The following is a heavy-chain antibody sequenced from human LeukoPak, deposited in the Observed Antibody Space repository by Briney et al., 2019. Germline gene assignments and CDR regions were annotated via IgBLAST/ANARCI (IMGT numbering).Heavy chain of an antibody. D-gene: IGHD3-16*01. V-gene: IGHV1-18*01. J-gene: IGHJ6*02. CDR2: ISAYNGNT. Sequence: GASVKVSCKASGYTFTSYGISWVRQAPGQGLEWMGWISAYNGNTNYAQKLQGRVTMTTDTSTSTAYMELRSLRSDDTAVYYCARDWRYWGRPPPGGPYYGMDVWGQGTTVTVSS. CDR3: ARDWRYWGRPPPGGPYYGMDV. CDR1: GYTFTSYG.